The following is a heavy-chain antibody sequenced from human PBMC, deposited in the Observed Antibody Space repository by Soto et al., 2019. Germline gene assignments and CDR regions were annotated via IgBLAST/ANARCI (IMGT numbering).Heavy chain of an antibody. CDR3: ARAAGAITMGRGVIKNYYYYMDV. Sequence: SETLSLTCAVYGGSFSGYYWSWIRQPPGKGLEWIGEINHSGSTNYNPSLKSRVTISVATSKNQFSLKLSSVAAADTAVCYCARAAGAITMGRGVIKNYYYYMDVWGKGTTVTVSS. D-gene: IGHD3-10*01. CDR2: INHSGST. CDR1: GGSFSGYY. V-gene: IGHV4-34*01. J-gene: IGHJ6*03.